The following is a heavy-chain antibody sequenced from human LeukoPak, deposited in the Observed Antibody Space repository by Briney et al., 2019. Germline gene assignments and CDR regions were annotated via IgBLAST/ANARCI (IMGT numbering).Heavy chain of an antibody. CDR2: ISWNSGSI. J-gene: IGHJ4*02. D-gene: IGHD3-22*01. V-gene: IGHV3-9*01. Sequence: GGSLRLSCAASGFTFDDYAMRWVRQAPGKGLEWVSGISWNSGSIGYADSVKGRFTISRDNAKNSLYLQMNSLRAEDTALYYCAKDMRRHYDSSGSIDYWGQGTLVTVSS. CDR3: AKDMRRHYDSSGSIDY. CDR1: GFTFDDYA.